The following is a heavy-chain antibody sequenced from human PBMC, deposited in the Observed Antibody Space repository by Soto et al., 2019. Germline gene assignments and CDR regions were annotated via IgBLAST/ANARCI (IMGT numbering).Heavy chain of an antibody. CDR1: GFTFNSYA. Sequence: GGSLRLSCAASGFTFNSYAMHWVRQAPGKGLDWVAVIWNDGSNEYYSASVKGRFTISRDDSKNTVFLQMNSLRVEDTAVYYCAKDLYYYDFSLDDSWGQGTLVTVSS. J-gene: IGHJ5*02. CDR3: AKDLYYYDFSLDDS. CDR2: IWNDGSNE. V-gene: IGHV3-33*03. D-gene: IGHD3-16*01.